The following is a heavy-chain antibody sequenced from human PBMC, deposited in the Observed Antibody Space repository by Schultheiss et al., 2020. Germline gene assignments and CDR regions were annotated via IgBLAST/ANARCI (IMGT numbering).Heavy chain of an antibody. D-gene: IGHD2-15*01. Sequence: SQTLSLTCAISGDSVSSNSAAWNWIRQSPSRGLEWLGRTYYRSKWYNDYAVSVKSRITINPDTSKNQFSLKLSSVTAADTAVYYCARAPPQYCSGGSCYFDWCQGTLVTVSS. CDR1: GDSVSSNSAA. J-gene: IGHJ4*02. CDR2: TYYRSKWYN. CDR3: ARAPPQYCSGGSCYFD. V-gene: IGHV6-1*01.